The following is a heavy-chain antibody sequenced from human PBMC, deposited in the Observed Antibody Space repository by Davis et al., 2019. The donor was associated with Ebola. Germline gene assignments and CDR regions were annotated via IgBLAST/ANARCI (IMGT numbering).Heavy chain of an antibody. V-gene: IGHV3-33*01. J-gene: IGHJ6*02. CDR1: GFTFSSYG. D-gene: IGHD4-17*01. Sequence: GESLKISCAASGFTFSSYGMHWVRQAPGKGLGWVAVIWYDGSNQYYADYVKGRLTISRDNSKNTLYLQMNSLRAEDTAVYYCARMGPYGDSPYDYYYYGMDVWGQGTTVTVSS. CDR2: IWYDGSNQ. CDR3: ARMGPYGDSPYDYYYYGMDV.